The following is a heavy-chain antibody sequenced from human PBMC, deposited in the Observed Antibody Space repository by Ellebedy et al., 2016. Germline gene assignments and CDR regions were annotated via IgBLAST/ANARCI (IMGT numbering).Heavy chain of an antibody. D-gene: IGHD7-27*01. CDR3: ARVLLTGRAFDY. J-gene: IGHJ4*02. CDR1: GYTFTSYA. Sequence: ASVKVSCKASGYTFTSYAMHWVRQAPGQRLEWMGWINAGNGNTKYSQKFQGRVTITRDTSASTAYMELSSLRSEDTAVYYCARVLLTGRAFDYWGQGTLVTVSS. V-gene: IGHV1-3*01. CDR2: INAGNGNT.